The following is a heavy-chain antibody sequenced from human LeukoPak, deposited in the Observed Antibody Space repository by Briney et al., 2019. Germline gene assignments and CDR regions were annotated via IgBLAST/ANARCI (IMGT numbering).Heavy chain of an antibody. CDR1: GFTFSDYY. J-gene: IGHJ3*02. CDR3: ARDFSPLAARPGAFDI. V-gene: IGHV3-11*06. Sequence: GGSLRLSCAASGFTFSDYYMSWIRQAPGKGLEWVSYISSSSSYTNYADSVKGRFTISRDNAKNSLYLQMSSLRAEDTAVYYCARDFSPLAARPGAFDIWGQGTMVTVSS. D-gene: IGHD6-6*01. CDR2: ISSSSSYT.